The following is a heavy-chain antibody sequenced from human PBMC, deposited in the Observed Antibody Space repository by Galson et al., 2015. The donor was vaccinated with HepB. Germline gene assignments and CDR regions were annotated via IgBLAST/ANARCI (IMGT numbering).Heavy chain of an antibody. CDR1: GFTVSSNY. J-gene: IGHJ5*02. Sequence: SLRLSCAASGFTVSSNYMSWVRQAPGKGLEWVSVIYSGGSTYYADSVKGRFTISRDNSKNTLYLQMNSLRAEDTAVYYCARDRAVSWFDPWGQGTLVTVSS. CDR2: IYSGGST. CDR3: ARDRAVSWFDP. D-gene: IGHD3-10*01. V-gene: IGHV3-53*01.